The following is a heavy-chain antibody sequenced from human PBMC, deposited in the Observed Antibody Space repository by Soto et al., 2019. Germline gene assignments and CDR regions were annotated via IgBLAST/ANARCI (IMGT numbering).Heavy chain of an antibody. CDR1: GVTCISYG. Sequence: GGSLSLSCAASGVTCISYGMHWVRQAPGKGLEWVSSISSSSSYIYYADSVKGRFTISRDNAKNSLYLQMNSLRAEDTAVYYCAREWGVPYYFDYWGQGTLVTVSS. CDR3: AREWGVPYYFDY. V-gene: IGHV3-21*01. D-gene: IGHD3-16*01. J-gene: IGHJ4*02. CDR2: ISSSSSYI.